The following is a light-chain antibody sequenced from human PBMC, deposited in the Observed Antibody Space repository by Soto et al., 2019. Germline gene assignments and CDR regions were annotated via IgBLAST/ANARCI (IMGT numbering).Light chain of an antibody. CDR2: DVS. J-gene: IGLJ1*01. Sequence: QSALTQPASVSRSPGQSIAISCTGTSSDVGGYNYVSWYQQHPGKAPKLMIYDVSNRPSGVSDRFSGSKSGNTASRTISGLQAEDEADYYCNSYTTSSTYVFGTGTKVTVL. CDR3: NSYTTSSTYV. V-gene: IGLV2-14*03. CDR1: SSDVGGYNY.